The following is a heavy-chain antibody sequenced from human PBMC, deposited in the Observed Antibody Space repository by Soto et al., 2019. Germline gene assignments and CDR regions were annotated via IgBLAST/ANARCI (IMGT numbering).Heavy chain of an antibody. V-gene: IGHV4-38-2*01. CDR1: GYSIANGSY. J-gene: IGHJ6*01. Sequence: SLTCSVSGYSIANGSYWAWLRQSSGKGLEGIGSIYHAGSVYYDPSLKSRVAVSLETSWNDFSLTLTTVTAAGTAAESCPRPFGCHGRDGCGQGTTVTVSS. D-gene: IGHD3-10*01. CDR2: IYHAGSV. CDR3: PRPFGCHGRDG.